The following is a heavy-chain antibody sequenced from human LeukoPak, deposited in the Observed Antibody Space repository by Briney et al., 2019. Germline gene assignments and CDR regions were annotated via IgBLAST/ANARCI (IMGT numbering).Heavy chain of an antibody. Sequence: GGSLRLSCAASGFTFSSYGMHWVRQAPGKGLEWVAVLWYDGSSKYYADSVRGRFTFSRDNSKHTLYLQMNSLRDEDTAVYYCASDPAYYDILTGSLDYWGQGTLVTVSS. CDR1: GFTFSSYG. V-gene: IGHV3-33*01. J-gene: IGHJ4*02. D-gene: IGHD3-9*01. CDR3: ASDPAYYDILTGSLDY. CDR2: LWYDGSSK.